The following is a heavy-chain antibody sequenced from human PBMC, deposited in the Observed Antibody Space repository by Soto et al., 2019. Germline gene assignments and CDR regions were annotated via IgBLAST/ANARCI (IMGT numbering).Heavy chain of an antibody. CDR3: ARHTSGWHYYDY. CDR2: ISGSSRYT. V-gene: IGHV3-11*06. CDR1: GFTVSSNY. J-gene: IGHJ4*02. D-gene: IGHD6-19*01. Sequence: GGSLRLSCAASGFTVSSNYMNWVRQAPGKGLEWVSYISGSSRYTNFADSVKGRFTISRDNAKNSLYLQMNSLRVEDTAVYYCARHTSGWHYYDYWGQGTPVTVSS.